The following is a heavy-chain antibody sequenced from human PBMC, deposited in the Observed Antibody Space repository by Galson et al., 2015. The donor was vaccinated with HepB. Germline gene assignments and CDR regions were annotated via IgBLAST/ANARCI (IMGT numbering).Heavy chain of an antibody. Sequence: SVKVSCKASGGTFSSYTISWVRQAPGQGLEWMGRIIPILGIANYAQKFQGRVTITADKSTSTAYMELSSLRSEDTAVYYCARAPHIVVVTDDAFDIWGQGTMVTVSS. CDR2: IIPILGIA. V-gene: IGHV1-69*02. D-gene: IGHD2-21*02. J-gene: IGHJ3*02. CDR1: GGTFSSYT. CDR3: ARAPHIVVVTDDAFDI.